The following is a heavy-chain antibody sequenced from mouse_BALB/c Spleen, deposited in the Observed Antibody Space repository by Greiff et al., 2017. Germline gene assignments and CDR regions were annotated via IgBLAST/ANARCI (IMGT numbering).Heavy chain of an antibody. D-gene: IGHD2-4*01. J-gene: IGHJ3*01. CDR1: GFTFSSFG. CDR2: ISSGSSTI. Sequence: LQESGGGLVQPGGSRKLSCAASGFTFSSFGMHWVRQAPEKGLEWVAYISSGSSTIYYADTVKGRFTISRDNPKNTLFLQMTSLRSEDTAMYYCARDYDYGVSAYWGQGTLVTVSA. CDR3: ARDYDYGVSAY. V-gene: IGHV5-17*02.